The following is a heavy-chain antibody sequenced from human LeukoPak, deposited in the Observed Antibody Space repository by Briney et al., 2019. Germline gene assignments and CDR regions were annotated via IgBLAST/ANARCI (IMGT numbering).Heavy chain of an antibody. V-gene: IGHV3-9*03. Sequence: GGSLRLSCAASGFTFDDYAMHWVRQAPGKGLEWVSGISWNSGSIGYADSVKGRFTISRDNAKNSLYLQMNSLRAEDMALYYCAKGFYGGNSVYYFDYWGQGTLVTVSS. CDR1: GFTFDDYA. CDR3: AKGFYGGNSVYYFDY. CDR2: ISWNSGSI. D-gene: IGHD4-23*01. J-gene: IGHJ4*02.